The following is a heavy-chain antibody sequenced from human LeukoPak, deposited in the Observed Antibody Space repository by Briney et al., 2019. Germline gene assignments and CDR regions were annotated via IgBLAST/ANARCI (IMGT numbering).Heavy chain of an antibody. CDR1: GYTFTSYG. V-gene: IGHV1-18*01. Sequence: ASVKVSCKASGYTFTSYGISWVRQALGQGLEWMGWISAYNGNTNYAQKLQGRVTMTTDTSTSTAYMELRSLRSDDTAVYYCARHGSGSYYNLPTDYWGQGTLVTVSS. CDR2: ISAYNGNT. J-gene: IGHJ4*02. D-gene: IGHD3-10*01. CDR3: ARHGSGSYYNLPTDY.